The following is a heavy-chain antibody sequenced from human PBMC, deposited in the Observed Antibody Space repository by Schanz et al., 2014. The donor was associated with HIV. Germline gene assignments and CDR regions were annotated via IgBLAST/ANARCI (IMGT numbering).Heavy chain of an antibody. J-gene: IGHJ5*02. Sequence: QVQLVQSGAEVTKPGSSVKVSCKASGGTFSSSAISWVRQAPGQGLEWMGIINPSGGRTNYAQKFQGRVSMTTDTSTSTVYMELRSLRSEDTAVYYCARDLGGDFWSSQGGLDPWGQGTLVTVSS. CDR1: GGTFSSSA. CDR3: ARDLGGDFWSSQGGLDP. V-gene: IGHV1-69*09. CDR2: INPSGGRT. D-gene: IGHD3-3*01.